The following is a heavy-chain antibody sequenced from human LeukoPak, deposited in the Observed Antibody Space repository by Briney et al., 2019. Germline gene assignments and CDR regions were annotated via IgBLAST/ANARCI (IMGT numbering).Heavy chain of an antibody. J-gene: IGHJ6*02. V-gene: IGHV7-4-1*02. CDR2: IGTNTGNP. CDR3: ARTGIVGSTNYGMDV. D-gene: IGHD1-26*01. Sequence: ASVTASCTASGYTFTSNAINWVRQAPRQGLEWMGWIGTNTGNPTYAQGFTGRFVFSLDTSVNTAFLQISSLKAEDTAIYYCARTGIVGSTNYGMDVWGQGTTVTVSS. CDR1: GYTFTSNA.